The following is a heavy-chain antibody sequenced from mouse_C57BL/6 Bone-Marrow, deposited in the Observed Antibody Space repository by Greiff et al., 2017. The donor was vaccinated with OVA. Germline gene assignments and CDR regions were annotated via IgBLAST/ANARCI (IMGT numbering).Heavy chain of an antibody. CDR2: IDPETGGT. Sequence: QVQLQQSGAELVRPGASVTLSCKASGYTFTDYEMHWVKQTPVHGLEWIGAIDPETGGTAYNQKFKGKAILTADKSSSTDYMELRSLTSEDSAVYYCTRRPTGTSAMDYWGQGTSVTVSS. J-gene: IGHJ4*01. CDR3: TRRPTGTSAMDY. CDR1: GYTFTDYE. V-gene: IGHV1-15*01. D-gene: IGHD4-1*02.